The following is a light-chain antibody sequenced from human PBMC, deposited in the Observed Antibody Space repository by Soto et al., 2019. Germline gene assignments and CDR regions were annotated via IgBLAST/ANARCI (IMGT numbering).Light chain of an antibody. CDR1: ASDVGAYNY. J-gene: IGLJ2*01. CDR3: CSYAATYTWL. V-gene: IGLV2-11*01. CDR2: DVK. Sequence: QSALTQPRSVSGSPGQSVTISCTGTASDVGAYNYVSWYQQHPGKAPKVMIYDVKKRPSGVPDRFSGSKFANTASLTISGLQAEDEAVYYCCSYAATYTWLFGGGTKLTVL.